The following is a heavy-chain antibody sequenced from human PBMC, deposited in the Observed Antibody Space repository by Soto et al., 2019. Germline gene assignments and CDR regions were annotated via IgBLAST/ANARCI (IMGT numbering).Heavy chain of an antibody. CDR3: ATRITVFGLLIPPFDP. Sequence: SETLSLTCAVYGGSVNGYYWNWIRQPPGKGLEWIGEINHTGGTHYNPSLKGRVTMSVDTSKNQFSLRLSSVTAADTAIYYCATRITVFGLLIPPFDPWGQGTQVTVSS. J-gene: IGHJ5*02. CDR1: GGSVNGYY. V-gene: IGHV4-34*01. CDR2: INHTGGT. D-gene: IGHD3-3*01.